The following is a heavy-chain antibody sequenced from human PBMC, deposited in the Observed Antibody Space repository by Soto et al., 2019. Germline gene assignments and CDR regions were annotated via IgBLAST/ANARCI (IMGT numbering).Heavy chain of an antibody. CDR3: ATRITVFGLLIPPFDP. Sequence: SETLSLTCAVYGGSVNGYYWNWIRQPPGKGLEWIGEINHTGGTHYNPSLKGRVTMSVDTSKNQFSLRLSSVTAADTAIYYCATRITVFGLLIPPFDPWGQGTQVTVSS. J-gene: IGHJ5*02. CDR1: GGSVNGYY. V-gene: IGHV4-34*01. CDR2: INHTGGT. D-gene: IGHD3-3*01.